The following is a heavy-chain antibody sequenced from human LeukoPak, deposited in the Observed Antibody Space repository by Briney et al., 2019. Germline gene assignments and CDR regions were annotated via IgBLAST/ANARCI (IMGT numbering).Heavy chain of an antibody. CDR3: ARVPSGHVNGYNAFEI. D-gene: IGHD5-18*01. J-gene: IGHJ3*02. CDR1: GDSISSHNW. CDR2: IYDVASA. Sequence: PSGTLSLTCDVSGDSISSHNWWSWVRQPPGKRPEWIGEIYDVASANYNPSLKSRVTISGDKSKNQFSLKLTSVTAADTAIYYCARVPSGHVNGYNAFEIWGQGTMVTVSS. V-gene: IGHV4-4*02.